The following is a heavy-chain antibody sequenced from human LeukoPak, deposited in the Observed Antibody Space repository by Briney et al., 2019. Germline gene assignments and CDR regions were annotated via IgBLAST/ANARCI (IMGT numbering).Heavy chain of an antibody. CDR1: GVSISSGGYY. CDR3: ARGRRDSSGGTPFDY. CDR2: IYYSGST. Sequence: PSQTLSLTCTVSGVSISSGGYYWSWIRQHPGKGLEWIGYIYYSGSTYYNPSLKSRVTMSVDMSDNQFSLKLSSVTAADTAVYYCARGRRDSSGGTPFDYWGQGTLVTVSS. J-gene: IGHJ4*02. D-gene: IGHD3-22*01. V-gene: IGHV4-31*03.